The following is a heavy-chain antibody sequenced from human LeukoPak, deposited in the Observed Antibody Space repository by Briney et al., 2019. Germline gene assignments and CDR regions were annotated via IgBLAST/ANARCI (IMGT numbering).Heavy chain of an antibody. CDR3: VSPRGFSYGYFDY. V-gene: IGHV4-39*01. CDR1: GGSISSSSAY. CDR2: IYYSKNT. Sequence: SETLSLTCTVSGGSISSSSAYWGWIRQPPGKGLEWIGSIYYSKNTYYNPSLKSRVTISADTSKNQISLTLGSVSATDTAVYYCVSPRGFSYGYFDYWGQGTLVTVSS. D-gene: IGHD5-18*01. J-gene: IGHJ4*02.